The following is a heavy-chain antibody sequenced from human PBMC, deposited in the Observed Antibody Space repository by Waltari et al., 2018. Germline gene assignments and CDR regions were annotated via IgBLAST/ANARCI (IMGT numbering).Heavy chain of an antibody. CDR3: ARDGRVSQIDY. Sequence: QVQLVQSGAEVKKPGASVQVSCKASGYTFTSYAMHWVRQAPGQRLEWMGWSNAGNGNTKYSQKFQGRVTITRDTSASTAYMELSSLRSEDTAVYYCARDGRVSQIDYWGQGTLVTVSS. J-gene: IGHJ4*02. D-gene: IGHD2-8*02. V-gene: IGHV1-3*01. CDR2: SNAGNGNT. CDR1: GYTFTSYA.